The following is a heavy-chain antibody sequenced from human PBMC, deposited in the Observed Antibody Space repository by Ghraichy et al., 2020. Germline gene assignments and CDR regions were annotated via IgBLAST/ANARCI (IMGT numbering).Heavy chain of an antibody. CDR2: INHSGST. Sequence: SETLSLTCAVYGGSFSGYYWSWIRQPPGKGLEWIGEINHSGSTNYNPSLKSRVTISVDTSKNQFSLKLSSVTAADTAVYYCARGGWFREKDWFDPWGQGTLVTVSS. CDR3: ARGGWFREKDWFDP. D-gene: IGHD3-10*01. J-gene: IGHJ5*02. V-gene: IGHV4-34*01. CDR1: GGSFSGYY.